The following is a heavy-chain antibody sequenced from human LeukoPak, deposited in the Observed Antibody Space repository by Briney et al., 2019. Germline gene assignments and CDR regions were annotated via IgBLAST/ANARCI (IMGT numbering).Heavy chain of an antibody. V-gene: IGHV3-21*01. Sequence: KAGGSLRLSCAASGFTFSSNSMVWVRQAPGKGLEWVSSITPSSNTYYADSVKGRFTISRDNARNSLPLQMNSLRAEDTAVYLCGRSHNGFSWGQGTLVTVSS. D-gene: IGHD1-1*01. CDR1: GFTFSSNS. CDR2: ITPSSNT. CDR3: GRSHNGFS. J-gene: IGHJ4*02.